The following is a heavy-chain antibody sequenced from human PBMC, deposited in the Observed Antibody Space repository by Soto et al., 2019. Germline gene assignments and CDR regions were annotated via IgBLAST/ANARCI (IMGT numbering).Heavy chain of an antibody. D-gene: IGHD2-15*01. V-gene: IGHV3-23*01. CDR3: AKDIVVVVAAGDAFDI. CDR1: GLTFRSNA. Sequence: GGPLRPSCAASGLTFRSNAMSWVRKAPGKGLEWVSGISGSGGSTYYADFVKGRFTISRDESKNSLYLQMNSLRAEDTAVYYCAKDIVVVVAAGDAFDIWGQGTMVTVSS. J-gene: IGHJ3*02. CDR2: ISGSGGST.